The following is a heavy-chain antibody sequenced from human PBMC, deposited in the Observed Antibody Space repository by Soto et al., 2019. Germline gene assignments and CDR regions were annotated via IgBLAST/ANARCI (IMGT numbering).Heavy chain of an antibody. V-gene: IGHV4-31*03. J-gene: IGHJ4*02. CDR3: ARGGGRTKVAY. Sequence: QVQLQESGPGLVKPSQTLSLTCTVSGGSITSSGYYWSWIRQHPGEGLEWIGFTSNSGSTYYNPSLQGRVTMAVDTSSHQFSPTLKSVTAADTAVYYCARGGGRTKVAYWCQGNLVTVPP. CDR1: GGSITSSGYY. D-gene: IGHD3-16*01. CDR2: TSNSGST.